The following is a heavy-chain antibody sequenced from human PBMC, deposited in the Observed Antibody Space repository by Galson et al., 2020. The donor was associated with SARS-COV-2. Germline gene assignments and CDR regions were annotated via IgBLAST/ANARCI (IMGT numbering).Heavy chain of an antibody. D-gene: IGHD3-9*01. V-gene: IGHV4-31*03. Sequence: SETLSLTSTVSGDSVSRGDYWWSWIRQHPGKGLEWIGYMYHSGTAHYNPSLKSRVTISVDTSKNQLSLKLNSVTAADTAVYYCARTDPLTPTAAWYFDLWGRGTLATVSS. CDR2: MYHSGTA. CDR3: ARTDPLTPTAAWYFDL. J-gene: IGHJ2*01. CDR1: GDSVSRGDYW.